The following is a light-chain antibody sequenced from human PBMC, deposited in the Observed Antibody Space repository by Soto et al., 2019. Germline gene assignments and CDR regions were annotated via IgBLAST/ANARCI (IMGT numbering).Light chain of an antibody. CDR1: QAITNT. CDR2: QES. V-gene: IGKV1-9*01. Sequence: DIQLTQSPFFLSASVGDRVTITCRASQAITNTLAWYQQKPGKPPTLLIYQESTLQSGVPSRFSGSKSGSQFTLTIDSLQPEDFATYYCQQVKSYPRTFGGGTKVDIK. CDR3: QQVKSYPRT. J-gene: IGKJ4*01.